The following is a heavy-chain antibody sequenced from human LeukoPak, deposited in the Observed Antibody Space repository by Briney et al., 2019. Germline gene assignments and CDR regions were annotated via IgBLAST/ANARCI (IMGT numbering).Heavy chain of an antibody. CDR1: GGSISSYY. J-gene: IGHJ4*02. CDR2: IYYSGST. V-gene: IGHV4-59*01. Sequence: SETLSLTCTVSGGSISSYYWSWIRQPPGKGLEWIGYIYYSGSTNYNPSLKSRVTISVDTSKNQFSLKLSSVTAADTAVYYCARWSSCSGGSCYGYYFDYWGQGTLVTVSS. CDR3: ARWSSCSGGSCYGYYFDY. D-gene: IGHD2-15*01.